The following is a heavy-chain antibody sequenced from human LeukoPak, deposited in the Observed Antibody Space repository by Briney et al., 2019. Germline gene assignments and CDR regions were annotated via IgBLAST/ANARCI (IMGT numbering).Heavy chain of an antibody. Sequence: AGGSLRLSCAASGFTFSSYAMSWVRQAPGKGLEWVSAISGSGGSTYYADSVKGRFTISRDNSKNTLYLQMNSLRAEDTAVYYCAKDYSSSWYVRYFDYWGQGTLVTVSS. CDR3: AKDYSSSWYVRYFDY. J-gene: IGHJ4*02. CDR2: ISGSGGST. CDR1: GFTFSSYA. V-gene: IGHV3-23*01. D-gene: IGHD6-13*01.